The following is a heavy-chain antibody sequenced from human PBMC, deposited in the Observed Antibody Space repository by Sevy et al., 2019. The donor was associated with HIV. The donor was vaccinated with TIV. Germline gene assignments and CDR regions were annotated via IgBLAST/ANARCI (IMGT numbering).Heavy chain of an antibody. CDR1: GFTFSSYG. V-gene: IGHV3-30*02. Sequence: GGSLRLSCAASGFTFSSYGMHWVRQAPGKGLEWVAFIRYDGSNKYYADSVKGQFTISRDNSKNTLYLQMNSLRAEDTAVYYSAKGYSSGWTRRGAFDIWGQGTMVTVSS. J-gene: IGHJ3*02. CDR2: IRYDGSNK. CDR3: AKGYSSGWTRRGAFDI. D-gene: IGHD6-19*01.